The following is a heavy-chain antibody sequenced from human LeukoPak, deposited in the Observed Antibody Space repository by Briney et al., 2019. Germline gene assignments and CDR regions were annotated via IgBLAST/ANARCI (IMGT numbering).Heavy chain of an antibody. CDR2: INPSDGST. J-gene: IGHJ4*02. V-gene: IGHV1-46*01. CDR3: ARVDVTFGLIGDY. Sequence: GASVKVSCKASGYTFSSYFMHWVRQAPGQGLEGMGIINPSDGSTSYARELQGRVTMTRDTSTGTVYMELSGLRSEDTAVYYCARVDVTFGLIGDYWGQGTLVTVSS. CDR1: GYTFSSYF. D-gene: IGHD2-21*02.